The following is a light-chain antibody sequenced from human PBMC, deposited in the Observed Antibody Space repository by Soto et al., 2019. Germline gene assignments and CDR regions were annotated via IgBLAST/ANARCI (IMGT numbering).Light chain of an antibody. V-gene: IGLV7-43*01. Sequence: QAVVTQEPSLTVSPGGTVTLTCASSTGAVTSVSYPNWVQQKPGQAPRALIYSTSNSHSWTPARFSGSLLGGKAALTLSGVQSEDEAVYYCLLYFGSAQVFGGGTQLTVL. CDR3: LLYFGSAQV. J-gene: IGLJ3*02. CDR2: STS. CDR1: TGAVTSVSY.